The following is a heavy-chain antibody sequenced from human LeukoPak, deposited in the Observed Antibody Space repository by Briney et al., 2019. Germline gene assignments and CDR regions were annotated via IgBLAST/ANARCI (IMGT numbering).Heavy chain of an antibody. V-gene: IGHV3-15*01. CDR2: IKSKTDGGTT. CDR3: TIHNIKSTAISSFDS. D-gene: IGHD5/OR15-5a*01. J-gene: IGHJ4*02. CDR1: GFSFTEAW. Sequence: GGSLRLSCAGSGFSFTEAWMSWVRQAPGKGLEWVGRIKSKTDGGTTDNAAPVKGRFSVSRDDSENTLYLKMNSLKTEDTAEYYCTIHNIKSTAISSFDSWGQGTLVTVSS.